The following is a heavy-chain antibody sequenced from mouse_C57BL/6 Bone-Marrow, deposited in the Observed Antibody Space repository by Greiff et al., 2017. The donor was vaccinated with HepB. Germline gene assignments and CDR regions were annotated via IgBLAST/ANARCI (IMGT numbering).Heavy chain of an antibody. V-gene: IGHV1-42*01. CDR1: GYSFTGYY. CDR3: ARRGGSSRSWFAY. D-gene: IGHD1-1*01. CDR2: INPSTGGT. J-gene: IGHJ3*01. Sequence: VQLVESGPELVKPGASVKISCKASGYSFTGYYMNWVKQSPEKSLEWIGEINPSTGGTTYNQKFKAKATLTVDKSSSTAYMQLKSLTSEDSAVYYCARRGGSSRSWFAYWGQGTRVTVSA.